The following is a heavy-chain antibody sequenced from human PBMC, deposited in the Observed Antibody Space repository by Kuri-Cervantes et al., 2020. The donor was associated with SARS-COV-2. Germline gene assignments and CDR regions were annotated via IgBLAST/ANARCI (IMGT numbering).Heavy chain of an antibody. Sequence: GGSLRLSCAASGFTFSSYAMSWVRQAPGKGLEWVSAISGSGGSTYYADSVKGRFTISRDNPKNTLYLQMNSLRAEDTAVYYCAKDHMAAMVRGPRGYFDYWGQGTLVTVSS. D-gene: IGHD3-10*01. CDR3: AKDHMAAMVRGPRGYFDY. J-gene: IGHJ4*02. V-gene: IGHV3-23*01. CDR1: GFTFSSYA. CDR2: ISGSGGST.